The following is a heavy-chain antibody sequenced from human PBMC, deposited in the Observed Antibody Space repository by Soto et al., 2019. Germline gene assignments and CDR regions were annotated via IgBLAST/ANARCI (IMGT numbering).Heavy chain of an antibody. J-gene: IGHJ6*02. CDR1: GYIFTTYG. Sequence: QIQLVQSGGEVERPGASVTVSCEASGYIFTTYGLSWVRQTPAHGLEWMGWISADSGYTQYAQFLQGRVTMTRDTSTNTGYMELRDLTSDDTGIYYCARDRPRGSLYGMDAWGQGTAVTVSS. CDR2: ISADSGYT. V-gene: IGHV1-18*01. CDR3: ARDRPRGSLYGMDA.